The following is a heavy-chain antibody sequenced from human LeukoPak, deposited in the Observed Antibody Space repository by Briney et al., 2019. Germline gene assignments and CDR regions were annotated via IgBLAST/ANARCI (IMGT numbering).Heavy chain of an antibody. Sequence: ASVNVSCKASGYTFTSYDINWVRQATGQGLEWMGWRNPNSGNTGYAQRFQGRVTMTRNTSISTAYMELSSLRSEDTAVYYCARWEYCTNGVCYPSRRWFDPWGQGTLVTVSS. CDR2: RNPNSGNT. J-gene: IGHJ5*02. V-gene: IGHV1-8*01. CDR3: ARWEYCTNGVCYPSRRWFDP. CDR1: GYTFTSYD. D-gene: IGHD2-8*01.